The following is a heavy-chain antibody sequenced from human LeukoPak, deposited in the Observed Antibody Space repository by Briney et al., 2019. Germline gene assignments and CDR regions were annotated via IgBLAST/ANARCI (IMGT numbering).Heavy chain of an antibody. D-gene: IGHD5-12*01. CDR2: ISAYNGNT. V-gene: IGHV1-18*04. Sequence: ASVKVFCKASGYTFTSYGISWVRHAPGQGLEGMGWISAYNGNTNYAQKLQGRVTMTTDTSTSTAYMELRSLRSDDTAVYYCARAAWGYSGYDSDYWGQGTLVTVSS. CDR3: ARAAWGYSGYDSDY. J-gene: IGHJ4*02. CDR1: GYTFTSYG.